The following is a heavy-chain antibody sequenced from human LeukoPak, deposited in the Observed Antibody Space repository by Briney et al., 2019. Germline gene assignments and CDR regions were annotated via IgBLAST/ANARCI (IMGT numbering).Heavy chain of an antibody. V-gene: IGHV4-4*07. Sequence: SETLSLTCTVSGGSISSYYWSWIRQPAGKGLEWIGRIYTSGSTNYNPSLKSRVTMSVDTSKNQFSLKLSSVTAADTAVYYCARDYYDFWSGSMDVWGQGTTVTVS. J-gene: IGHJ6*02. CDR1: GGSISSYY. CDR3: ARDYYDFWSGSMDV. CDR2: IYTSGST. D-gene: IGHD3-3*01.